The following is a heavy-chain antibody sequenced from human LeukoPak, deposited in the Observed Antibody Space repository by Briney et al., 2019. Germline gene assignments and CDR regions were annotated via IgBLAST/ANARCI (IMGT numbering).Heavy chain of an antibody. V-gene: IGHV3-15*07. D-gene: IGHD3-22*01. J-gene: IGHJ1*01. CDR3: TTDRYYDNSELQFQH. CDR1: GLDFSAAW. CDR2: IKRNGAGWTV. Sequence: GGSLRLSCAVSGLDFSAAWMNWVRQAPGRGLEWVGRIKRNGAGWTVDHSAAVKGRFGISRDDSRRTVFLQLNSLKIEDTAVYYCTTDRYYDNSELQFQHWGQGTLVTVSS.